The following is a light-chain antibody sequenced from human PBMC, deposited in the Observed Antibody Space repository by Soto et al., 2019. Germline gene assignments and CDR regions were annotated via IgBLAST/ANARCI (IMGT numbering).Light chain of an antibody. CDR1: QSVSTL. J-gene: IGKJ1*01. CDR3: QQYYSYLWT. Sequence: DVQMPQSPSTLSASVGERVTITCRASQSVSTLLAWYQQKPGKAPKLLIYAASTLQSGVPSRFSGSGSGTDFTLTISCLQSEDFATYYCQQYYSYLWTFGQGTKVDIK. CDR2: AAS. V-gene: IGKV1-5*01.